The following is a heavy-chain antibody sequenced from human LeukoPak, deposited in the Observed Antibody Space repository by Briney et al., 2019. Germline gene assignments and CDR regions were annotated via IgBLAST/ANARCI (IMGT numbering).Heavy chain of an antibody. CDR1: GFTFSGYG. CDR3: ARVWSIAARPFDY. Sequence: PGGSLRLSCAASGFTFSGYGMHWVRQAPGKGLEWVAVIWFNGSNKYYADSVKGRFTVSRDNSKNTLYLQMNSLRVEDTAVYYCARVWSIAARPFDYWGQGTLVTVSS. CDR2: IWFNGSNK. J-gene: IGHJ4*02. D-gene: IGHD6-6*01. V-gene: IGHV3-33*01.